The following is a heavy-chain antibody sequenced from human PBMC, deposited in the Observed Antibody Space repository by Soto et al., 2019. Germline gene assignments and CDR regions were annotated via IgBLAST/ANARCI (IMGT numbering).Heavy chain of an antibody. Sequence: ASVKVSCKASGFTFASSAVRWVRQASGQCLEWMGWIVVGGGNTSYAQKFQGRVTMTRDTSTSTVYMELSSLRSEDTAVYYCARDLGIAVAGTSNDYWGQGTLVTSPQ. CDR1: GFTFASSA. CDR2: IVVGGGNT. J-gene: IGHJ4*02. V-gene: IGHV1-58*01. CDR3: ARDLGIAVAGTSNDY. D-gene: IGHD6-19*01.